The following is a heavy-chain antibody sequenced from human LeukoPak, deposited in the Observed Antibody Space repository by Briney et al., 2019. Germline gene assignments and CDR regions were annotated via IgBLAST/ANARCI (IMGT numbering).Heavy chain of an antibody. CDR1: GFTFSNSW. V-gene: IGHV3-21*01. J-gene: IGHJ4*02. Sequence: GGSLRLSCAASGFTFSNSWMHWVRQAPGKGLEWVSSISSSSSYIYYADSVKGRFTISRDNAKNSLYLQMNSLRAEDTAVYYCARGLNPVSGVYWGQGTLVTVSS. D-gene: IGHD3-10*01. CDR2: ISSSSSYI. CDR3: ARGLNPVSGVY.